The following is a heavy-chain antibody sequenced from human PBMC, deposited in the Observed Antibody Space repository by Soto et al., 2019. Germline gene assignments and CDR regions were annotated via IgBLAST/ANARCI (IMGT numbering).Heavy chain of an antibody. CDR3: ARGALLDWHNYFALDV. J-gene: IGHJ6*02. V-gene: IGHV1-69*06. D-gene: IGHD3-9*01. CDR2: IIPHFGPA. CDR1: GDSFNNDG. Sequence: QVQLVQSGAEVKKPGSSVKVSCKASGDSFNNDGVNWVRQAPGQGLEWVGGIIPHFGPAKYPQKFQGRATITADTPTNTDFMELLSLTSDYTAIYYCARGALLDWHNYFALDVWGQGTSVTVSS.